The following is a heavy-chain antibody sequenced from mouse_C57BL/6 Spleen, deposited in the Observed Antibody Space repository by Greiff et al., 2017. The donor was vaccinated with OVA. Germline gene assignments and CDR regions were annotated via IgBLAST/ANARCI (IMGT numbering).Heavy chain of an antibody. D-gene: IGHD1-1*01. Sequence: EVMLVESGGGLVQPKGSLKLSCAASGFTFNTYAMHWVRQAPGKGLEWVARIRSKSSNYATYYADSVKDRFTISRDDSQSMLYLQMNNLKTEDTAMYYCVREGFYYGSSYYFDYWGQGTTLTVSS. CDR2: IRSKSSNYAT. CDR3: VREGFYYGSSYYFDY. V-gene: IGHV10-3*01. CDR1: GFTFNTYA. J-gene: IGHJ2*01.